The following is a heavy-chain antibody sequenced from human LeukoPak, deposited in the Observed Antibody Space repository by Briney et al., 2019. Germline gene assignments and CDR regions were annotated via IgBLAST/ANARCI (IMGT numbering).Heavy chain of an antibody. CDR1: GFTFSSYG. CDR2: IWYDGSNK. CDR3: ARDGIAVAGTGWFDP. J-gene: IGHJ5*02. D-gene: IGHD6-19*01. Sequence: PGGSLRLPCAASGFTFSSYGMHWVRQAPGKGLEWVAVIWYDGSNKYYADSVKGRFTISRDNSKNTLYLQMNSLRAEDTAVYYCARDGIAVAGTGWFDPWGQGTLVTVSS. V-gene: IGHV3-33*01.